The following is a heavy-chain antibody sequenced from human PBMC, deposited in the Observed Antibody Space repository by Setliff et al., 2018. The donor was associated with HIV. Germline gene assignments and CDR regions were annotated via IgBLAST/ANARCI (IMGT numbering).Heavy chain of an antibody. CDR3: ARETSSSWFMFPYGMDV. CDR1: GFTFSSYA. J-gene: IGHJ6*02. V-gene: IGHV3-30*04. CDR2: ISYDGSNK. Sequence: PGGSLRLSCAASGFTFSSYAMHWVRQAPGKGLEWVAVISYDGSNKYYADSVKGRFTISRDNSKNTLYLQMNSLRAEDTAVYYCARETSSSWFMFPYGMDVWGQGTTVTVSS. D-gene: IGHD6-13*01.